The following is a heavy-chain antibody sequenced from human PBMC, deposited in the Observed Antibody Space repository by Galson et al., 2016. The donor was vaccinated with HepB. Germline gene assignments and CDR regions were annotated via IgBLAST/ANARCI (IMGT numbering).Heavy chain of an antibody. V-gene: IGHV3-30*18. CDR3: AKEGRVHSGTYSESRSDYFDY. J-gene: IGHJ4*02. CDR2: ISYDGSNK. D-gene: IGHD1-26*01. Sequence: SLRLSCAASGFTFSSYGMHWVRQAPGKGLEWVAVISYDGSNKYYTDSVKGRFTISRDNSKNTLYLQMNSLRAEDTAMYYCAKEGRVHSGTYSESRSDYFDYWGQGTLVTVSS. CDR1: GFTFSSYG.